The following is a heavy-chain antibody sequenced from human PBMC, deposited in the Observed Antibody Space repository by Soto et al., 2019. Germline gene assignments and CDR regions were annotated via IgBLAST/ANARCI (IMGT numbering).Heavy chain of an antibody. D-gene: IGHD6-13*01. V-gene: IGHV3-49*04. Sequence: PGGSLRLSGTASGFTFGDYSISWVRQAPWKGLEWVGFIRSKAYGGTKQYAGSVKGRFTISRDDSKSIPYLQMNSRKTEETDVYYCRSGTYKWFDPCGQGTLVTVSS. CDR2: IRSKAYGGTK. J-gene: IGHJ5*02. CDR3: RSGTYKWFDP. CDR1: GFTFGDYS.